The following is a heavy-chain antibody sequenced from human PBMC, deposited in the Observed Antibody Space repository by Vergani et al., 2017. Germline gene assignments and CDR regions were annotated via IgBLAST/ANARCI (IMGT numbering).Heavy chain of an antibody. CDR2: ISSSSSYI. D-gene: IGHD1-26*01. V-gene: IGHV3-21*01. CDR1: GFTFSSYS. J-gene: IGHJ6*02. CDR3: ASRPSGSYCMDV. Sequence: EVQLVESGGGLVKPGGSLRLSCAASGFTFSSYSMNWVRKAPGKGLGGVSSISSSSSYIYYADSVTGRFTISRDNAKNSLYLQMNSLRAEDTAVYYCASRPSGSYCMDVWGQGTTVTVSS.